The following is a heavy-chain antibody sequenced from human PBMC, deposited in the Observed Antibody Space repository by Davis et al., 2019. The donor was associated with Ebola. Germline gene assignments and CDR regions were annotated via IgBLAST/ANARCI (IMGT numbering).Heavy chain of an antibody. V-gene: IGHV4-39*01. J-gene: IGHJ4*02. CDR2: IYYSGST. CDR1: GGSISSSSYY. Sequence: PSETLSLTCTVSGGSISSSSYYWGWIRQPPGKGLEWIGSIYYSGSTYYNPSLKSRVTISVDTSKNQFSLKLSSVTAADTAVYYCATREAYDSSGYYGYWGQGTLVTVSS. D-gene: IGHD3-22*01. CDR3: ATREAYDSSGYYGY.